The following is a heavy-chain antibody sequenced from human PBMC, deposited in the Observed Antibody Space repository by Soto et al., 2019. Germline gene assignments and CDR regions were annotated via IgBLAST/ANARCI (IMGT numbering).Heavy chain of an antibody. CDR2: INWNGGST. Sequence: EVQLVESGGGVVRPGGSLRLSCAASGFTFDDYGMSWVRQAPGKGLEWVSGINWNGGSTGYADSVKGRFTLSRDNAKNSLYLQMNSLRAEDTALYHCARFRGGELSSLFDYWGQGTLVTVSS. J-gene: IGHJ4*02. CDR3: ARFRGGELSSLFDY. V-gene: IGHV3-20*01. D-gene: IGHD3-16*02. CDR1: GFTFDDYG.